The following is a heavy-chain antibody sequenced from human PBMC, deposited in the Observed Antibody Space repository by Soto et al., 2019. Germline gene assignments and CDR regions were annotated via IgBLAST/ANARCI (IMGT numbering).Heavy chain of an antibody. CDR2: INNANGNT. CDR1: GYTFTDYD. Sequence: VPLVQSGAEVKKPGASVKVSCKASGYTFTDYDMHWVRQAPGQSLEWMGWINNANGNTEYSKKFQDRVTITRDTSATTGYMELTSLRSEDTAAYCSAKHQNWDRGQDHFQGMGVWGQGTTVSVSS. V-gene: IGHV1-3*04. J-gene: IGHJ6*02. CDR3: AKHQNWDRGQDHFQGMGV. D-gene: IGHD7-27*01.